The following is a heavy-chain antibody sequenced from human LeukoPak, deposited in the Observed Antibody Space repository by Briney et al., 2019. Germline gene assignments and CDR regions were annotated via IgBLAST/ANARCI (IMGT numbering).Heavy chain of an antibody. J-gene: IGHJ3*02. V-gene: IGHV3-11*01. Sequence: GGSLRLSCAASGSTFSDYYTTWIRQAPGKGLEWVSYISNGSSTIYYADSVKGRFTISRDNAKNSLYLQMNSLRAEDTAFYYCGTQVGTKRGDGFDIWGQGTMVTVSS. CDR1: GSTFSDYY. CDR2: ISNGSSTI. CDR3: GTQVGTKRGDGFDI. D-gene: IGHD1-26*01.